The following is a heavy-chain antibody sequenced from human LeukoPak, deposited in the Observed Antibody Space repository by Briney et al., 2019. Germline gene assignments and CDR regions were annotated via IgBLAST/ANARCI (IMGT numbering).Heavy chain of an antibody. CDR2: IYYSGST. CDR3: ARAPSDCSSTSCYRGG. J-gene: IGHJ4*02. V-gene: IGHV4-59*01. Sequence: SETLSLTCTVSGGSISSYYWSWIRQPPGKGLEWIGYIYYSGSTNYNPSLKSRVTISVDTSKNQFSLKLSSVTAADTAVYYCARAPSDCSSTSCYRGGRGQGTLVTVSS. CDR1: GGSISSYY. D-gene: IGHD2-2*02.